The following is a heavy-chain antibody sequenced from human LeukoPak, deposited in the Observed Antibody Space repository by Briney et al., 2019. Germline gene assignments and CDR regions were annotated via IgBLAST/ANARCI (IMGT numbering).Heavy chain of an antibody. CDR1: GASFNRDDQY. CDR2: IHPSGML. Sequence: SETLSLTCTVSGASFNRDDQYWNWIRHSPGKGLEWIGSIHPSGMLYNDPSLESRVTMSRDTSKNQFSLNLNSVTAADTAVYLCSRGLDGRILGYWGQGILVTVSS. V-gene: IGHV4-31*03. CDR3: SRGLDGRILGY. D-gene: IGHD6-19*01. J-gene: IGHJ4*02.